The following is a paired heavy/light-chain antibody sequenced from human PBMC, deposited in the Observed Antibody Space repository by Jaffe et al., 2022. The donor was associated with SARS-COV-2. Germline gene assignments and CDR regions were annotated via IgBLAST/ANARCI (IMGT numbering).Heavy chain of an antibody. J-gene: IGHJ6*02. V-gene: IGHV3-7*03. D-gene: IGHD3-10*01. CDR3: ARHSGSGSYWGVPHHRSQYYGMDV. CDR2: IKQDGSEK. CDR1: GFTFSSYW. Sequence: EVQLVESGGGLVQPGGSLRLSCAASGFTFSSYWMSWVRQAPGKGLEWVANIKQDGSEKYYVDSVKGRFTISRDNAKNSLYLQMNSLRAEDTAVYYCARHSGSGSYWGVPHHRSQYYGMDVWGQGTTVTVSS.
Light chain of an antibody. V-gene: IGKV1-8*01. CDR3: QQYYSYPLA. CDR2: AAS. Sequence: AIRMTQSPSSFSASTGDRVTITCRASQGISSYLAWYQQKPGKAPKLLIYAASTLQSGVPSRFSGSGSGTDFTLTISCLQSEDFATYYCQQYYSYPLAFGPGTKVDIK. CDR1: QGISSY. J-gene: IGKJ3*01.